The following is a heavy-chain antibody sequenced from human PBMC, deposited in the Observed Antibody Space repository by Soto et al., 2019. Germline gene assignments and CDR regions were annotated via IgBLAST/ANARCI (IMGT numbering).Heavy chain of an antibody. CDR1: GFTFSSYD. CDR3: ARAHKPYGFPLYYYYYGMDV. J-gene: IGHJ6*02. CDR2: IGTAGDT. D-gene: IGHD3-3*01. V-gene: IGHV3-13*01. Sequence: GGSLRLSCAASGFTFSSYDMHWVRQATGKGLEWVSAIGTAGDTYYPGSVKGRFTISRENAKNSLYLQMNSLRAEDTAVYYCARAHKPYGFPLYYYYYGMDVWGQGTTVTVSS.